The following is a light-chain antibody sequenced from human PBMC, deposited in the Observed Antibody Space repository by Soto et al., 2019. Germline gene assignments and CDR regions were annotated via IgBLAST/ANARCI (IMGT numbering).Light chain of an antibody. Sequence: QTVVTQEPSFSVSPGGTVTLTCCLSSGSVSNTYFPSWYQQTPGQAPRTLIYSTSIRSSGVPGRLSGSILGNQAVLTITGAQADAYSVSYCELYLGSGIWVFGGGTKLTVL. CDR2: STS. CDR3: ELYLGSGIWV. CDR1: SGSVSNTYF. J-gene: IGLJ3*02. V-gene: IGLV8-61*01.